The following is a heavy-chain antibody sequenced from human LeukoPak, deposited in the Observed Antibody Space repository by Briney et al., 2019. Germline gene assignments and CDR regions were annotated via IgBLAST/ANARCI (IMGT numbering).Heavy chain of an antibody. D-gene: IGHD5-12*01. Sequence: SETLSLTCTVSGVSINNYYWSWIRQPPGKGLQWIGYIHHSGTTNYNPSLKSRVTISIDMSENHFSLKLSSVTAADTAVYYCARTPWNYYYYGMDVWGQGTTVTVSS. CDR1: GVSINNYY. CDR3: ARTPWNYYYYGMDV. V-gene: IGHV4-59*01. J-gene: IGHJ6*02. CDR2: IHHSGTT.